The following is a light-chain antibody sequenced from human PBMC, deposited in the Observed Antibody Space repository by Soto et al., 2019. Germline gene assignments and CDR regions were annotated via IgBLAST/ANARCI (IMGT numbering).Light chain of an antibody. CDR3: SSYTSSSTLVL. V-gene: IGLV2-14*01. J-gene: IGLJ2*01. CDR1: SSDVGGYHY. CDR2: EVS. Sequence: QSALTQPASVSGSPGQSITISCTGTSSDVGGYHYVSWYQHHPGKAPKLMIYEVSSRPSGVSNRFSGSKSGNTASLTISGLQAEDEADYYCSSYTSSSTLVLFGGGTKLTVL.